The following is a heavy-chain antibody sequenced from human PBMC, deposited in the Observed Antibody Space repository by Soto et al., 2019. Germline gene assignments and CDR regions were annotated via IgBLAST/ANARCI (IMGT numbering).Heavy chain of an antibody. Sequence: QVQLVQSGAQVKKPGASVKVSCKASGYNFITYGISWVRQAPGQGLEWMGWINPYNGNTKYAQKLQGRGTMTTETSTRTAYMELRSLRSDDTAVYYCAIDDYGSDEDYGMDVWGQGTTVTVSS. CDR1: GYNFITYG. CDR2: INPYNGNT. J-gene: IGHJ6*02. CDR3: AIDDYGSDEDYGMDV. V-gene: IGHV1-18*01. D-gene: IGHD3-10*01.